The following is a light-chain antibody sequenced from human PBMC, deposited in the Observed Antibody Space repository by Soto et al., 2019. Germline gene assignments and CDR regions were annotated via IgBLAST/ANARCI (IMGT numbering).Light chain of an antibody. V-gene: IGKV1-27*01. Sequence: DIQMTQSPSSLSASVGDRVTITCRASQGISNYLAWYQQKPGKVPKLLIYAASTLQSGVPSRFSGSGSGTDFNLTISSLQPEDVATYYCQKYNSARTFGQGTKGEFK. CDR3: QKYNSART. CDR2: AAS. J-gene: IGKJ1*01. CDR1: QGISNY.